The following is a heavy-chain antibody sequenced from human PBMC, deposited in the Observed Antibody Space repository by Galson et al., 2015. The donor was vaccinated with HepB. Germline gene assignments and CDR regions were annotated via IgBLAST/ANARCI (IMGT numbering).Heavy chain of an antibody. Sequence: SVKVSCRASGYTFTSYYMHWVRQAPGQGLEWMGIINPSGGSTNYAQKLQGRVTMTTDTSTSTAYMELRSLRSDDTAVYYCARFPVAAAGYGMDVWGQGTTVTVSS. D-gene: IGHD6-13*01. CDR3: ARFPVAAAGYGMDV. CDR1: GYTFTSYY. CDR2: INPSGGST. J-gene: IGHJ6*02. V-gene: IGHV1-46*01.